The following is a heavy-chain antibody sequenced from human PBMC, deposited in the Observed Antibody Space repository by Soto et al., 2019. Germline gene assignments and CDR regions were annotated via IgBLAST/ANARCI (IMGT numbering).Heavy chain of an antibody. CDR2: ISYSWAT. CDR3: ATSPRFAFDV. J-gene: IGHJ3*01. CDR1: GGSVSGDKNY. V-gene: IGHV4-61*01. D-gene: IGHD3-16*01. Sequence: QVQLQESGPGLVKPSETLSLICTVSGGSVSGDKNYLSWFRQSPGKGLEWIGYISYSWATNYNPALRSRLTILVDRSKNQFALKMCSVTASDTALYYCATSPRFAFDVWGEWTTVIVSS.